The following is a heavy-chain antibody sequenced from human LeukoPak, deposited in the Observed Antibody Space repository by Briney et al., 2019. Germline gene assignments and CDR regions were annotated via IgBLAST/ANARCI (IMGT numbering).Heavy chain of an antibody. V-gene: IGHV4-39*01. CDR1: GGSISSNSYY. Sequence: SETLSLTCTVSGGSISSNSYYWGWIRQPPGKGLEWIGSIYYSGSTYYNPSLKSRVTISVDTSKNQFSLKLSSVTAADTAVYYCARTRYYYNSRSYGAPYYFDYWGQGTLVTVSS. CDR3: ARTRYYYNSRSYGAPYYFDY. D-gene: IGHD3-10*01. J-gene: IGHJ4*02. CDR2: IYYSGST.